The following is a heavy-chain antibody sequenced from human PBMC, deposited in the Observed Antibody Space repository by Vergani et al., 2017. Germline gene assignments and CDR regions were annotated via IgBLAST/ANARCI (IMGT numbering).Heavy chain of an antibody. V-gene: IGHV3-30-3*01. CDR1: GFTFSSYA. D-gene: IGHD2-15*01. Sequence: VQLVESGGGLVKPGRSLRLSCAASGFTFSSYAMHWVRQAPGKGLEWVAVISYDGSNKYYADSVKGRFTISRDNSKNTLYLQMNSLRAEDTAVYYCARENCSGGSCYSTYFDYWGQGTLVTVSS. J-gene: IGHJ4*02. CDR3: ARENCSGGSCYSTYFDY. CDR2: ISYDGSNK.